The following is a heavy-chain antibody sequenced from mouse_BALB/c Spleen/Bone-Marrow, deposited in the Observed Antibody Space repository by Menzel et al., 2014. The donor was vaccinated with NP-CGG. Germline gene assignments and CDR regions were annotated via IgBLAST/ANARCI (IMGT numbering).Heavy chain of an antibody. Sequence: QVQLQQSGPVLAKPGASVKISCKASGYSFIDYCINWVKQRPGQGLEWIGWIYPGNGSSKYNERFKGKATLTVVTSSSSAYMKRSSLTSDDAAVYSCTKDYGYVDAMDYWGQGTSVTVSS. CDR3: TKDYGYVDAMDY. CDR2: IYPGNGSS. V-gene: IGHV1-84*02. D-gene: IGHD1-2*01. J-gene: IGHJ4*01. CDR1: GYSFIDYC.